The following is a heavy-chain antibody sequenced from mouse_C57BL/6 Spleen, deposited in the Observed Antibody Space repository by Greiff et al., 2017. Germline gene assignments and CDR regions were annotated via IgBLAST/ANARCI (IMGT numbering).Heavy chain of an antibody. CDR3: ARRATVVATSDY. CDR2: INPYNGGT. CDR1: GYTFTDYY. V-gene: IGHV1-19*01. J-gene: IGHJ2*01. Sequence: VQLQQSGPVLVKPGASVKMSCKASGYTFTDYYMNWVKQSHGKSLEWIGVINPYNGGTSYNQKFKGKATLTVDKSSSTAYMELNSLTSEDSAVYYCARRATVVATSDYGGQGTTLTVSS. D-gene: IGHD1-1*01.